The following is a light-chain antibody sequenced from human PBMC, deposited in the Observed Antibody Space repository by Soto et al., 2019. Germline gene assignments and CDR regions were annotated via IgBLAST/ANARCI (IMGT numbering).Light chain of an antibody. CDR2: AAS. CDR1: QSVDRA. CDR3: QQYKHWRT. J-gene: IGKJ1*01. V-gene: IGKV3-15*01. Sequence: VVMTQSPVTLSVSPGERVTLSCRASQSVDRALAWYQQKPGQGLRLLIYAASTRASGVPDRFSGSGSGTEFTLTIGSLKSEDFAVYYCQQYKHWRTFGQGAKVEIK.